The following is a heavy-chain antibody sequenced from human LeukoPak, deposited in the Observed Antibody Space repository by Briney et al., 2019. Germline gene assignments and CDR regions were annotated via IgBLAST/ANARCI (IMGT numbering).Heavy chain of an antibody. D-gene: IGHD5-24*01. J-gene: IGHJ4*02. CDR3: ARVRDGYNRNWAY. V-gene: IGHV4-39*02. CDR2: IYYNVAT. Sequence: SEALSLTCTASGGSISSSIYYWGWFRQPPGKGLEWIGSIYYNVATYYNSSLKSRVTISVDTSKNHLSLKLSSVTAADTAVYYCARVRDGYNRNWAYWGQGTLVTVSS. CDR1: GGSISSSIYY.